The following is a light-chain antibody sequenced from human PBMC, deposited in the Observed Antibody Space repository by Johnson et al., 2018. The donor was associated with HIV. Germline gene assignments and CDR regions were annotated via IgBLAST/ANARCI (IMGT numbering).Light chain of an antibody. V-gene: IGLV1-51*02. Sequence: QSVLTQPPSVSVAPGQKVTISCSGSSSNIGNNYVSWYQQLPGTAPKLLIYENNKRPSGIPDRFSGSKSGTSATLGITGLQTGDEADYYCGTWDTSLSATFGTGTKVTVL. CDR3: GTWDTSLSAT. J-gene: IGLJ1*01. CDR1: SSNIGNNY. CDR2: ENN.